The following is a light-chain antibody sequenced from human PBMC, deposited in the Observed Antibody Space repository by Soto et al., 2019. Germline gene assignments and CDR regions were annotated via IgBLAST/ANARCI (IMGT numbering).Light chain of an antibody. V-gene: IGKV3-20*01. CDR2: GAS. J-gene: IGKJ4*01. CDR3: QQYGSSPLT. Sequence: EIVLTQSPATLSLSPGERVTLSCRASQSVGNNYLAWYQQKPGQPPRVLFFGASTRATGIPDRFSGSGSGTDFSLTITRLEPEDFAVYYCQQYGSSPLTFGGGSKVEIK. CDR1: QSVGNNY.